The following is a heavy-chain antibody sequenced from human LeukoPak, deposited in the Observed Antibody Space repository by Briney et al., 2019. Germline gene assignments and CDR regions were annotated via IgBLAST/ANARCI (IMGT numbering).Heavy chain of an antibody. V-gene: IGHV3-23*01. CDR1: GFTFSSYA. J-gene: IGHJ3*02. CDR2: ISGSGGST. D-gene: IGHD3-3*01. Sequence: GGSLRLSCAASGFTFSSYAMSWVRQAPGKGLEWVSAISGSGGSTYYADSVKGRFTISRDNAKNSLYLQMNSLRAEDTAVYYCARTSGEWFAFDIWGQGTMVTVSS. CDR3: ARTSGEWFAFDI.